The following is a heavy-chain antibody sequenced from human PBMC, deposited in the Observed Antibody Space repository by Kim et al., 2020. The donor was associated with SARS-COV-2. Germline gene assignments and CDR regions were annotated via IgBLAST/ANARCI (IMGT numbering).Heavy chain of an antibody. J-gene: IGHJ4*01. V-gene: IGHV4-39*01. D-gene: IGHD3-22*01. CDR1: GVSITSSNYH. Sequence: SETLSRTCSVSGVSITSSNYHWGWIRQPPGKGREWIGTIDYSGDTDYNLSLKSRVTISQDTSKNQFYLNLRSVTAADTAVYYCARHLPNSGDYPDFDFWG. CDR2: IDYSGDT. CDR3: ARHLPNSGDYPDFDF.